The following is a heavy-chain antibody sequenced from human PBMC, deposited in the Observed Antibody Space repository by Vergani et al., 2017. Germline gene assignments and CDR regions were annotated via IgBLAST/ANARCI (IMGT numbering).Heavy chain of an antibody. CDR3: AREPPYYYDRSGYYSNGMDV. Sequence: EVQLVESGGGLVKPGGSLRLSCAASGFTFSSYSMNWVRQAPGKGLEWVSSISSSSSYIYYADSVKGRFTISRDNAKNSLYLQMNSLRAEDTAVYYCAREPPYYYDRSGYYSNGMDVWGQGTTVTVSS. CDR1: GFTFSSYS. V-gene: IGHV3-21*01. D-gene: IGHD3-22*01. CDR2: ISSSSSYI. J-gene: IGHJ6*02.